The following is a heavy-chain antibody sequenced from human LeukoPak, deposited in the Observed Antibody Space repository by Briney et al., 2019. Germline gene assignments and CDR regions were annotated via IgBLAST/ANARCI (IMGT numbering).Heavy chain of an antibody. CDR1: GGTFSSYA. J-gene: IGHJ4*02. CDR3: AGVYYDSSGYYYGGYFDY. D-gene: IGHD3-22*01. CDR2: IIPIFGTA. Sequence: SVKVSCKASGGTFSSYAISWVRQAPGQGLEWMGGIIPIFGTANYAQKFQGRVTITTDESTSTAYMELSSLRSEDTAVYYCAGVYYDSSGYYYGGYFDYWGQGTLVTVSS. V-gene: IGHV1-69*05.